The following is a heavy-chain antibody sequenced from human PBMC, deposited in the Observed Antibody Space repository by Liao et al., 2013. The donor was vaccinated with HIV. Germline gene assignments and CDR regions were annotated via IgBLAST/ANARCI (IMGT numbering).Heavy chain of an antibody. J-gene: IGHJ3*02. Sequence: QVQLQESGPGLVKPSETLSLTCTVSGGSIRTYYWSWIRQPAGKGLEWIGRIYISGSTNYNPSLKSRVTMSVDTSKKQFSLKLSSVTAADTAVYYCARENRGEWLDAFDIWGQGTMVTVSS. CDR1: GGSIRTYY. D-gene: IGHD3-3*01. CDR2: IYISGST. V-gene: IGHV4-4*07. CDR3: ARENRGEWLDAFDI.